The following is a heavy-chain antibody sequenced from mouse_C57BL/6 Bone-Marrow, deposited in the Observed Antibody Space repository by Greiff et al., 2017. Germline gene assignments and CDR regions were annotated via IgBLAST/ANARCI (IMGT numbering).Heavy chain of an antibody. CDR1: GYTFTNYW. J-gene: IGHJ4*01. Sequence: QVQLKQSGAELVRPGTSVKMSCKASGYTFTNYWIGWAKQRPGHGLEWIGDIYPGGGYTNYNEKFKGMVTLTAYKSHSTAYMQFSSLTSEDSAIYYCARRGTTVVAPSYYYAWDYWGQGTSVTVSS. CDR3: ARRGTTVVAPSYYYAWDY. CDR2: IYPGGGYT. V-gene: IGHV1-63*01. D-gene: IGHD1-1*01.